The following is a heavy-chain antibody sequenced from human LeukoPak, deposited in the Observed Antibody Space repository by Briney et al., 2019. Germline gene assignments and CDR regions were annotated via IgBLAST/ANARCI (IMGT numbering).Heavy chain of an antibody. CDR1: GGSVNSGGYY. CDR2: IYYSGIT. V-gene: IGHV4-31*03. D-gene: IGHD4-23*01. J-gene: IGHJ4*02. CDR3: ARAQFDSGGDY. Sequence: PSETLSLTCTVSGGSVNSGGYYWSWIRQHPGKGLEWIGNIYYSGITYYNPSLKSRVTISIDTSKNQFSLKLTSVTAADTAVYYCARAQFDSGGDYWGQGTLVTVSS.